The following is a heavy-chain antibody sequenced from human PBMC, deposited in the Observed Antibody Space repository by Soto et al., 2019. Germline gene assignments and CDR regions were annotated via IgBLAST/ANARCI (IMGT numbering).Heavy chain of an antibody. J-gene: IGHJ4*02. CDR2: IRNQTYSGAT. CDR1: GFTFGNYA. V-gene: IGHV3-49*04. Sequence: GGSLRLSCTASGFTFGNYAINWVRQAPGKGLEWVGLIRNQTYSGATEYAASMKGRFTISRDDSKNIAYQQMNSLKTEDSAVYYCTRAESPNIAYFFDYWGQGTLVTVS. CDR3: TRAESPNIAYFFDY.